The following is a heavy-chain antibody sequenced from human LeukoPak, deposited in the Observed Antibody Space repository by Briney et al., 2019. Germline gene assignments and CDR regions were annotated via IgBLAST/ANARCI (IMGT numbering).Heavy chain of an antibody. D-gene: IGHD3-22*01. J-gene: IGHJ3*02. CDR2: IIPILGIA. Sequence: ASVKVSCKASGGTFSSYAISWVRQAPGQGLEWMGRIIPILGIANYAQKFQGRVTITADKSTSTAYMELSSLRSEDTAVYYCARASAYDSSGYYAFDIWGQGTMVTVSS. V-gene: IGHV1-69*04. CDR3: ARASAYDSSGYYAFDI. CDR1: GGTFSSYA.